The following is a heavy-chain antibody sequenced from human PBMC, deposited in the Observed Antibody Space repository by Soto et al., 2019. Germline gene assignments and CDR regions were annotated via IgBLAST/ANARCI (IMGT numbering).Heavy chain of an antibody. CDR1: EFPFSYSW. J-gene: IGHJ4*02. V-gene: IGHV3-15*01. CDR3: VIYDYVWGSYRVRWAY. CDR2: VKSETDGGTT. D-gene: IGHD3-16*02. Sequence: EVQLMESGGGLVNPGGSLRLSCVASEFPFSYSWMSWVRQAPGKGLEWVARVKSETDGGTTDYAAPVESRFTISRDDSKNTLDLQMISLKPEDTAVYYCVIYDYVWGSYRVRWAYWGQGTLVTVSS.